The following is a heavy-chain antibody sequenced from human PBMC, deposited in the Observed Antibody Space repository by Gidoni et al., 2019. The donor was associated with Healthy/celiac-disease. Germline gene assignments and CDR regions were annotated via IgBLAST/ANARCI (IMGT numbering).Heavy chain of an antibody. Sequence: QVQLQQWGAGLLKPSETLSLTCAVYGGSFSGYYWSWIRQPPGKGLEWIGEINHSGSTNYNPSLKSRVTISVDTSKNQFSLKLSSVTDADTAVYYCAREGDSSTIDYWGQGTLVTVSS. D-gene: IGHD3-22*01. J-gene: IGHJ4*02. V-gene: IGHV4-34*01. CDR2: INHSGST. CDR3: AREGDSSTIDY. CDR1: GGSFSGYY.